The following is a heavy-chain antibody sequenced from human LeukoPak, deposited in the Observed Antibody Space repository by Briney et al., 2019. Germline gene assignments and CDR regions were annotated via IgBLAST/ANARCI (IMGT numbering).Heavy chain of an antibody. CDR3: ARDIVRGKYQLQGY. CDR1: GYTFTSYG. V-gene: IGHV1-18*01. J-gene: IGHJ4*02. D-gene: IGHD2-2*01. Sequence: GASVKVSCKASGYTFTSYGISWVRRAPGQGLEWMGWISAYNGNTNYAQKLQGRVTMTTDTSTSTAYMELRSLRSDDTAVYYCARDIVRGKYQLQGYWGQGTLVTVSS. CDR2: ISAYNGNT.